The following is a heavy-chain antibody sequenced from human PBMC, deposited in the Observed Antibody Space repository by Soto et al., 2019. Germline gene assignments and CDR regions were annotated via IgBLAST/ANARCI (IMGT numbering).Heavy chain of an antibody. V-gene: IGHV6-1*01. Sequence: SQTLSLTCAISWDSVSSNSAACNWIRPSPSRGLEWLGRTYYRSKWYNDYAVSVKSRITINPDTSKNQFSLQMNSLRAEDTAVYYCAKILSPTHEYFQHWGQGTLVTVSS. J-gene: IGHJ1*01. CDR1: WDSVSSNSAA. CDR3: AKILSPTHEYFQH. CDR2: TYYRSKWYN.